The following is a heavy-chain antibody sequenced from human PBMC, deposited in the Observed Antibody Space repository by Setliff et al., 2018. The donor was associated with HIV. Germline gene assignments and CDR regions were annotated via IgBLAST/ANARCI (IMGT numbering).Heavy chain of an antibody. V-gene: IGHV1-69*06. Sequence: RASVKVSCKASGGTFSTYAISWVRQAPGQGLEWMGRIIPIFGTANYAQKFQGRVTITADKSTSTAYMELSSLRSEDTAVYYCARDGDSSGWYGYYYYMDVWGKGTTVTVSS. J-gene: IGHJ6*03. CDR3: ARDGDSSGWYGYYYYMDV. CDR1: GGTFSTYA. CDR2: IIPIFGTA. D-gene: IGHD6-19*01.